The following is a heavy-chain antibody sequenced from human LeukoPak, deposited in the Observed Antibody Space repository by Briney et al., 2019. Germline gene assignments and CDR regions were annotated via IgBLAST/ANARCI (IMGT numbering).Heavy chain of an antibody. CDR3: ARDRKVGATQDC. Sequence: GGSLRLSCAASGFTVSSNYMSWVRQAPGKGREWVSVIYSGGSTYYADSVKGRFTISRDNSKNTLYLQMNSLRAEDTAVYYCARDRKVGATQDCWGQGTLVTVSS. J-gene: IGHJ4*02. V-gene: IGHV3-53*01. CDR2: IYSGGST. D-gene: IGHD1-26*01. CDR1: GFTVSSNY.